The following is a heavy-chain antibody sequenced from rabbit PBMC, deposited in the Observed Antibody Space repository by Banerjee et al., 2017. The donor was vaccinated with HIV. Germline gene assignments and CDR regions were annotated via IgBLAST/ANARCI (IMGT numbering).Heavy chain of an antibody. V-gene: IGHV1S40*01. Sequence: QSLEESGGDLVKPGASLTLTCTASGFSFSSSYWICWVRQAPGKGLEWIACIDAGSSGNTYYASWAKGRFTISKTSSTTVTLQMTSLTAADTATYFCARGGVGDAGYAAMPLWGQGTLVTVS. CDR3: ARGGVGDAGYAAMPL. CDR2: IDAGSSGNT. CDR1: GFSFSSSYW. D-gene: IGHD3-3*01. J-gene: IGHJ4*01.